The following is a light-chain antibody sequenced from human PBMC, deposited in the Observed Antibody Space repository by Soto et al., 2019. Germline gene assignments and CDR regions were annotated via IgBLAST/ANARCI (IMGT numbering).Light chain of an antibody. J-gene: IGKJ3*01. CDR2: GAS. CDR3: QQYDHWPFT. V-gene: IGKV3-15*01. Sequence: EIVMTQSPATLSVSPGERATLSCRASQSVSGNLAWYQQKPGQAPRLLIYGASTRATGLPARFSGSGSGTDFTLTISRLQSEDFALYYCQQYDHWPFTFGPGTKVDIK. CDR1: QSVSGN.